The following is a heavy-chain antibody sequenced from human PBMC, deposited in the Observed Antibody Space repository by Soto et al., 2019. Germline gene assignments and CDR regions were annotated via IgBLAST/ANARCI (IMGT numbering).Heavy chain of an antibody. CDR3: ARGYYYDSSGYYFDN. Sequence: ASVKVSCKASGYSFTSHSIHWLLQAPGQRLEWVGWIKPGTGDTKFLQEFQGRLTITRDTSATTAYMELSNLRSGDTAVYYCARGYYYDSSGYYFDNWGQGTLVTVSS. CDR1: GYSFTSHS. J-gene: IGHJ4*02. V-gene: IGHV1-3*01. CDR2: IKPGTGDT. D-gene: IGHD3-22*01.